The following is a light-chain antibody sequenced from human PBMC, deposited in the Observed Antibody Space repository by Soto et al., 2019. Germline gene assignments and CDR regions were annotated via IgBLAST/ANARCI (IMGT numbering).Light chain of an antibody. V-gene: IGLV1-40*01. Sequence: QAVVTQPPSVSGAPGQRVTFSCTGSSSNFGAGYDVHWYQHLPGAAPKLLIYDNNNRPSGVPDRFSGSRSGTSASLAITGLQTEDEGDYYCQSYDSRLRGSVFGGGTQLTVL. J-gene: IGLJ2*01. CDR2: DNN. CDR1: SSNFGAGYD. CDR3: QSYDSRLRGSV.